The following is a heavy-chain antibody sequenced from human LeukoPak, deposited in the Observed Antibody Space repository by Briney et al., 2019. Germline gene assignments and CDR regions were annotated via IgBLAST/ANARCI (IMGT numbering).Heavy chain of an antibody. CDR2: ISDRSSNTI. CDR3: ARVMGPTMSISRFDP. J-gene: IGHJ5*02. CDR1: GFTFSSYS. D-gene: IGHD1-26*01. V-gene: IGHV3-48*04. Sequence: PGGSLRLSCAASGFTFSSYSMHWVRQAPGKGLEWLSYISDRSSNTIYYGDSVKGRFTISRDDAKNLLYLQMNSLRAEDTAVYYCARVMGPTMSISRFDPWGQGTLVTVSS.